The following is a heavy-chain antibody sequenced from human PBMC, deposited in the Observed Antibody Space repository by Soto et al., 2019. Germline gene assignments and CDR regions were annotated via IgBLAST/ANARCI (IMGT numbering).Heavy chain of an antibody. V-gene: IGHV3-15*07. J-gene: IGHJ4*02. Sequence: GGSLRFSCAASGFTFSNAWMNWVRQAPGKGLEWVGRIKSKTDGGTTDYAAPVKGRFTISRYDSKNTLYLQMNSLKTEDTAVYYCTTDGGLLLRYFDWLSTPGGYFDYWGQGTLVTVSS. CDR3: TTDGGLLLRYFDWLSTPGGYFDY. CDR2: IKSKTDGGTT. CDR1: GFTFSNAW. D-gene: IGHD3-9*01.